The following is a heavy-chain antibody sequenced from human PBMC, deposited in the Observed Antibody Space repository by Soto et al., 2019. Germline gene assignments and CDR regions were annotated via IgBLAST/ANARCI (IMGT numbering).Heavy chain of an antibody. D-gene: IGHD3-10*01. CDR3: ATATYDYGSGSYYNFDY. CDR1: GYTFTSYA. J-gene: IGHJ4*02. Sequence: GASVKVSCKACGYTFTSYAISWVRQAPGQGLEWMGWISAYNGNTNYAQKLQGRVTMTTDTSTSTAYMELRSLTSEDTAVYYCATATYDYGSGSYYNFDYWGQGTLVTVSS. CDR2: ISAYNGNT. V-gene: IGHV1-18*01.